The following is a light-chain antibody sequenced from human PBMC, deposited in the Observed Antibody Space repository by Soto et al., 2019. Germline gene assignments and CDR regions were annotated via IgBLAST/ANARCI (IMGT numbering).Light chain of an antibody. CDR1: QSVSSN. V-gene: IGKV3-15*01. CDR3: QQYNNWPPLT. Sequence: EIVMTQSPATLSVSPGERATLSCRASQSVSSNLAWYQQKPGQAPRLLIYGASTRAPGIPARFSGSGSGTEFTLTISSLQYEDFAVYYCQQYNNWPPLTFGGGTKVEIK. J-gene: IGKJ4*01. CDR2: GAS.